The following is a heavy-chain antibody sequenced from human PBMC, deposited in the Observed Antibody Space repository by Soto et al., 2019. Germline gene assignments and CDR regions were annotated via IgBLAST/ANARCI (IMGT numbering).Heavy chain of an antibody. CDR1: GGSISSSNW. D-gene: IGHD3-3*01. J-gene: IGHJ4*02. CDR3: ARHPRTIFGVAPDY. Sequence: PSETLSLTCAVSGGSISSSNWWSWVRQPPGKGLEWIGEIYHSGSTNYNPSLKSRVTISVDKSKNQFSLKLSSVAAADTAVYYCARHPRTIFGVAPDYWGQGTLVTVPQ. V-gene: IGHV4-4*02. CDR2: IYHSGST.